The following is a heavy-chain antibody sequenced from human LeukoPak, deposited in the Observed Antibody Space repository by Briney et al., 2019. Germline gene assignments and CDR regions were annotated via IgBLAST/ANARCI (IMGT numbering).Heavy chain of an antibody. CDR2: INHSGST. Sequence: SETLSLTCAVYGGSFSGYHWSWIRQPPGKGLEWIGEINHSGSTNYNPSLKSRVTISVDTSKNQFSLKLSSVTAADTAVYYCARVVRYFDWLLASYYYYYMDVWGKGTTVTVSS. CDR3: ARVVRYFDWLLASYYYYYMDV. D-gene: IGHD3-9*01. J-gene: IGHJ6*03. V-gene: IGHV4-34*01. CDR1: GGSFSGYH.